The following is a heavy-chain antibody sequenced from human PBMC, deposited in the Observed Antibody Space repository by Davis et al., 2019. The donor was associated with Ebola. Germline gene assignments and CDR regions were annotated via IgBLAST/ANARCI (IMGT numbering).Heavy chain of an antibody. J-gene: IGHJ4*02. D-gene: IGHD6-13*01. CDR1: GASISSSNW. CDR3: ARVAYSRRPLFDY. Sequence: PSETLSLTCPVSGASISSSNWWSWVRQPPGKGLEWIGYIYYSGNTNHNPSLKSRVTISVDTSKNQFSLKLSSVTAADTAVYYCARVAYSRRPLFDYWGQGTLVTVSS. V-gene: IGHV4-4*02. CDR2: IYYSGNT.